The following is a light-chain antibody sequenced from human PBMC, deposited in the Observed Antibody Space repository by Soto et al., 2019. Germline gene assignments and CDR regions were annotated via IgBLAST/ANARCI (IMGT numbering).Light chain of an antibody. CDR3: SSYTSRNTYV. J-gene: IGLJ1*01. CDR2: EVS. V-gene: IGLV2-14*01. CDR1: SSDIGDYNY. Sequence: QSVLTQPASVSGSPGPSITISCTGISSDIGDYNYVSCYQQHPGKAPKLLIFEVSDRPSGVSNRFSGSKSGNTASLTISGLQAEDEADYYCSSYTSRNTYVFGTGTKVTVL.